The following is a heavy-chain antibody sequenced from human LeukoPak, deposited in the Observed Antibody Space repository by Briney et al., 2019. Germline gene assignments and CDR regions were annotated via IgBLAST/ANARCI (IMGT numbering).Heavy chain of an antibody. D-gene: IGHD6-6*01. CDR1: GFTVSSDS. Sequence: PGGSLRLSCTVSGFTVSSDSMSWVRQPPGKGLEWVSTISSSGGSTFYAESVKGRFTISRDNNENTLYLQMNSLRVEDTAVYYCARAAQVTGRPNLGGHFDYWGQGTLVTVSS. V-gene: IGHV3-23*01. CDR2: ISSSGGST. CDR3: ARAAQVTGRPNLGGHFDY. J-gene: IGHJ4*02.